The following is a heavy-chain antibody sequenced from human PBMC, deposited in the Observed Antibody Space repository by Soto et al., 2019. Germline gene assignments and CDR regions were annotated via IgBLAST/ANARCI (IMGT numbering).Heavy chain of an antibody. D-gene: IGHD3-22*01. Sequence: GGSLRLSCAASGFTFSSYGMHWVRQAPGKGLEWVAVIWYDGSNKYYADSVKGRFTISRDNSKNSLYLQMNSLRAEDTAVFYCARSYYYDSSGYYRSFFQHWGQGTLVTV. CDR2: IWYDGSNK. CDR1: GFTFSSYG. V-gene: IGHV3-33*01. CDR3: ARSYYYDSSGYYRSFFQH. J-gene: IGHJ1*01.